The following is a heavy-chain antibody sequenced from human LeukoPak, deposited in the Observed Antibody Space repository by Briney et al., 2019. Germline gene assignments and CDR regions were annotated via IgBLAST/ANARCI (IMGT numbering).Heavy chain of an antibody. CDR2: IYYSGST. Sequence: SETLSLTCTVSGGSISSSSYYWGWIRQPPGTGLEWIGSIYYSGSTYYNPSLKSRVTISVDTSKNQFSLKLSSVTAADTAVYYCARDVGDSSSWLYYFDYWGQGTLVTVSS. V-gene: IGHV4-39*07. J-gene: IGHJ4*02. CDR1: GGSISSSSYY. D-gene: IGHD6-13*01. CDR3: ARDVGDSSSWLYYFDY.